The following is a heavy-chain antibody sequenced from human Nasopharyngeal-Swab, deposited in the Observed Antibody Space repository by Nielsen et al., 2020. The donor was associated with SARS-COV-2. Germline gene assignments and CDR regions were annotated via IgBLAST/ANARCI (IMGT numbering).Heavy chain of an antibody. CDR1: VGSFSGYY. Sequence: SETLSLTCSVYVGSFSGYYWTWIRQPPGEGLEWIGEINHSGRTNYHPSLKSRVTISVDTSKNQFSLKLTSVTAADTAVYYCARHAPPVYYYYMDVWGKGTTVTVSS. V-gene: IGHV4-34*01. D-gene: IGHD2-2*01. CDR3: ARHAPPVYYYYMDV. CDR2: INHSGRT. J-gene: IGHJ6*03.